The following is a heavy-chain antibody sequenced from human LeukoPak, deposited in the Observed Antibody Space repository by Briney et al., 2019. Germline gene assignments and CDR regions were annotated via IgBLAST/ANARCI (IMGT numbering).Heavy chain of an antibody. CDR3: ARVRVDYYYYGMDV. CDR1: GGSISSSSYS. D-gene: IGHD3-3*01. Sequence: SSETLSLTCTVSGGSISSSSYSWGWIRQPPGKGLEWIGSIYYSGSTYYNPSLKSRVTISVDTSKNQFSLKLSSVTAADTAVYYCARVRVDYYYYGMDVWGQGTTVTVSS. J-gene: IGHJ6*02. CDR2: IYYSGST. V-gene: IGHV4-39*01.